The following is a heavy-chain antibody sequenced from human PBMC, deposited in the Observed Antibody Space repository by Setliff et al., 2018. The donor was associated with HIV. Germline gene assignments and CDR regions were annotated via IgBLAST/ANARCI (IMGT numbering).Heavy chain of an antibody. J-gene: IGHJ6*02. V-gene: IGHV2-70*11. D-gene: IGHD6-6*01. CDR1: GFSLSTSGMC. Sequence: VSGPTLVNPTQTLTLTCTFSGFSLSTSGMCVSWIRQPPGEALEWLARLDWDDDKYYSTSLKTRLTISKDTSQNQVVLTMTNMDPADTATYYCARMRSSSSDGSGYYYYYGMDVWGQGTTVTVSS. CDR3: ARMRSSSSDGSGYYYYYGMDV. CDR2: LDWDDDK.